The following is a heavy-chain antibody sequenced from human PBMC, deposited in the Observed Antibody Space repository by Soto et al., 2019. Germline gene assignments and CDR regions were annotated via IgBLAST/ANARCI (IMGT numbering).Heavy chain of an antibody. Sequence: SEALSLTCTVSGGSISSYYWSWIRQPPGKGLEWIGYIYYSGSTNYNPSLKSRVTISVDTSKNQFSLKLSSVTAADTAVYYCAGSYYDLHDTIWPLDYWGQGTLVTVSS. CDR3: AGSYYDLHDTIWPLDY. CDR1: GGSISSYY. CDR2: IYYSGST. V-gene: IGHV4-59*08. D-gene: IGHD3-3*01. J-gene: IGHJ4*02.